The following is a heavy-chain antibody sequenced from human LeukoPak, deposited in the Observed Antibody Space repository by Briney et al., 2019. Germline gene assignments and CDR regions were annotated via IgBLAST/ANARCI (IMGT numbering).Heavy chain of an antibody. CDR2: ISYDGSNK. CDR3: AREPSYDFWSGYQYYFDY. Sequence: GGSLRLSCAASGFTFSSYAMHWVRQAPGKGLEWVAVISYDGSNKYYADSVKGRFTISRDNSKNTLYLQMNSLRAEDTAVYYCAREPSYDFWSGYQYYFDYWGQGTLVTVSS. D-gene: IGHD3-3*01. CDR1: GFTFSSYA. V-gene: IGHV3-30-3*01. J-gene: IGHJ4*02.